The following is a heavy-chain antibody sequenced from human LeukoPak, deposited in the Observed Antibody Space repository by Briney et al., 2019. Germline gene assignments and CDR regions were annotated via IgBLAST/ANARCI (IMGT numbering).Heavy chain of an antibody. J-gene: IGHJ4*02. CDR3: ARGDPYYYGSEVGYFDY. V-gene: IGHV3-48*04. CDR1: GFSFSSFS. Sequence: GGSLRLSCAASGFSFSSFSMNWVRQAPGKGLEWVSYISSSANNIYYPDSVKGRFTISRDNAKNSLYLQVNSLRVEDTAVYYCARGDPYYYGSEVGYFDYWGQGTLVTVSS. D-gene: IGHD3-10*01. CDR2: ISSSANNI.